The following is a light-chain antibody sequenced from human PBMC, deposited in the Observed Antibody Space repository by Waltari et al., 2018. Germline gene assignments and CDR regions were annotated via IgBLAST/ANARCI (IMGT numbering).Light chain of an antibody. CDR1: QPVNTF. Sequence: DIQMTQSPPSLAASIGDKVTITCRASQPVNTFLNWFQQPPGKAPKLLIYSASTLQTGVPSRFSGTGSGTDFTLTISGLQPEDVATYFCQQVSSLPLTFGGGTRVEI. V-gene: IGKV1-39*01. CDR2: SAS. J-gene: IGKJ4*01. CDR3: QQVSSLPLT.